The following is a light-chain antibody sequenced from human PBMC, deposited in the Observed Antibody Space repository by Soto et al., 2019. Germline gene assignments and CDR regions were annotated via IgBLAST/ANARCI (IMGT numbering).Light chain of an antibody. CDR1: SSDVGGYDL. CDR3: CAYVSSNTLL. J-gene: IGLJ3*02. V-gene: IGLV2-23*01. CDR2: EGS. Sequence: QSVLTQPASVSGSPGQSITISCTGTSSDVGGYDLDSWYQQHPGKAPKLIIYEGSKRPSGISNRFSGSKSGNTASLIISGLQGDDEGDYYCCAYVSSNTLLFGGGTKLTVL.